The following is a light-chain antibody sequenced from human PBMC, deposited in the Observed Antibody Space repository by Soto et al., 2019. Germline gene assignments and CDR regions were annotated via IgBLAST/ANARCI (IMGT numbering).Light chain of an antibody. CDR1: QSVSSY. V-gene: IGKV3-11*01. CDR3: QQRSNWPPFS. Sequence: EIVLTQSPATLSLSPGERATLSCRASQSVSSYLVWYQQKPGQAPRLLIYDASTRATGVPARFSGSGSGTDYTLTISSLEPEDFAVYYCQQRSNWPPFSFGPGTTVDIK. J-gene: IGKJ3*01. CDR2: DAS.